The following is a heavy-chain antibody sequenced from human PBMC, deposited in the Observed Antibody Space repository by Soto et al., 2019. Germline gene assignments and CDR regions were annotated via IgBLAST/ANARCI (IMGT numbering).Heavy chain of an antibody. D-gene: IGHD6-6*01. Sequence: GLEWMGWISAYNGNTNYAQKLQGRVTMTTDTSTNTAYMELRSLRSDDTAVYYCARWGPPGYSRSPGGSYWGQGTLVTVSS. J-gene: IGHJ4*02. CDR2: ISAYNGNT. V-gene: IGHV1-18*01. CDR3: ARWGPPGYSRSPGGSY.